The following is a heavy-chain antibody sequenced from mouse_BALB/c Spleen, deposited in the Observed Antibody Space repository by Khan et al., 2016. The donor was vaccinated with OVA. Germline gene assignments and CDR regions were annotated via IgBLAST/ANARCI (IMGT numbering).Heavy chain of an antibody. V-gene: IGHV1S132*01. J-gene: IGHJ2*01. CDR2: IYPGTDNS. Sequence: QVQLQQSGAELVRPGASVKLSYKTSGYIFTSYWIHWVKQRSGQGLEWIARIYPGTDNSYYNEKFKDKATLTADKSSSTAYMQLSSLKSEDSDVYCCAREEALYHFDHWGQGTTLTVSS. CDR3: AREEALYHFDH. D-gene: IGHD3-2*02. CDR1: GYIFTSYW.